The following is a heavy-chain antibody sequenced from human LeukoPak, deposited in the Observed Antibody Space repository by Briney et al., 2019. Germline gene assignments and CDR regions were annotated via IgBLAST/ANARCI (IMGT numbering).Heavy chain of an antibody. CDR3: ARGVGATNLDY. J-gene: IGHJ4*02. CDR2: IIPIFGTA. Sequence: ASVTVSRKASGGTFSSYAISWVRQAPGQGLEWMGGIIPIFGTANYAQKFQGRVTITTDESTSTAYMELSSLRSEDTAVYYCARGVGATNLDYWGQGTLVTVSS. D-gene: IGHD1-26*01. V-gene: IGHV1-69*05. CDR1: GGTFSSYA.